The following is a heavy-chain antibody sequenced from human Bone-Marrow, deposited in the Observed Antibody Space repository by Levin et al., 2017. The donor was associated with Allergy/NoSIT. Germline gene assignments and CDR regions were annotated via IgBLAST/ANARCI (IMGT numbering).Heavy chain of an antibody. CDR1: GYTFNTYA. V-gene: IGHV1-3*01. D-gene: IGHD3-3*01. CDR2: INAGNGNT. Sequence: ASVKVSCKASGYTFNTYAIHWVRQAPGQRLEWMGWINAGNGNTKYSQKFQGRVTITRDTSASTVYMELRSLRSEDTAVYYCARGDYDFFEEWFDPWGQGTLVTVSS. CDR3: ARGDYDFFEEWFDP. J-gene: IGHJ5*02.